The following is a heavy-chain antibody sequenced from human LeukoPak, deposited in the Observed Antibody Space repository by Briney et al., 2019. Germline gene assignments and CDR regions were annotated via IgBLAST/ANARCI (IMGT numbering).Heavy chain of an antibody. J-gene: IGHJ4*02. D-gene: IGHD3-9*01. CDR1: GFTFSNYA. CDR3: AKWGDYDVLTGYYVPDY. Sequence: GGSPRLSCAASGFTFSNYAMSWVRQAPGKGLEWVSAILGSGGSTYYADSVKGRFTVSRDNSKSTLYLQMNSLRAEDTALYYCAKWGDYDVLTGYYVPDYWGQGTLVTVSS. V-gene: IGHV3-23*01. CDR2: ILGSGGST.